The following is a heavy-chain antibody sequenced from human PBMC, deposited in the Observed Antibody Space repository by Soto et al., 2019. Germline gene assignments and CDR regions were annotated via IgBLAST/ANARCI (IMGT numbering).Heavy chain of an antibody. V-gene: IGHV1-18*01. D-gene: IGHD4-17*01. CDR1: GYNFNIYG. J-gene: IGHJ4*02. CDR2: ISAYDGKT. CDR3: AIWAGQNRDFGGPYDY. Sequence: ASVKVSCKASGYNFNIYGINWVRQAPGQGLELMGWISAYDGKTTYAQKVQGRVTLTTDTSTTTAYMELRSLRSDDTAVYYCAIWAGQNRDFGGPYDYWGQGTLVTVSS.